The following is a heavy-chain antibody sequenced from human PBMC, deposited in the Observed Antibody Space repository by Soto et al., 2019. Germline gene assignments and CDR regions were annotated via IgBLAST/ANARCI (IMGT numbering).Heavy chain of an antibody. CDR3: ARDVRSRRYDL. CDR1: GFTFRNYG. V-gene: IGHV3-33*01. Sequence: QVQLVESGGGVVQPGRSLRLSCAASGFTFRNYGMHWVRQAPGKGLEWLAVIWYDGSNKYYADSVKARFTISRDNSKNTLYLEMNSLRDEDTAVYYCARDVRSRRYDLWGQGTLVIVSS. CDR2: IWYDGSNK. D-gene: IGHD3-10*02. J-gene: IGHJ5*02.